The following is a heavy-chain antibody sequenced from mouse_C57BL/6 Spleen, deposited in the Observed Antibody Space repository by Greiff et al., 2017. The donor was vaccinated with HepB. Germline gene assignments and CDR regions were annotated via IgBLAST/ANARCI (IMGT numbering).Heavy chain of an antibody. CDR3: TLTTVVARYFDV. CDR2: IDPEDGDT. CDR1: GFNIKDYY. J-gene: IGHJ1*03. Sequence: VQLQQSGAELVRPGASVKLSCTASGFNIKDYYMHWVKQRPEQGLEWIGRIDPEDGDTEYAPKFQGKATLTADTSSNTAYLQLSSLTSEDTAVYYCTLTTVVARYFDVWGTGTTVTVSS. V-gene: IGHV14-1*01. D-gene: IGHD1-1*01.